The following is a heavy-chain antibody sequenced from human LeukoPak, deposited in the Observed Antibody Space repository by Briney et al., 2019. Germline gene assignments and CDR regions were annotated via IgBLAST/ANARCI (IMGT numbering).Heavy chain of an antibody. D-gene: IGHD5-24*01. CDR2: IYTSGST. V-gene: IGHV4-61*02. Sequence: SQTLSLTCTVSGGSISSGSYYWSWIRQPAGKGLEWIGRIYTSGSTNYNPSLKRRVTISVDTSKNQFSLKLSSVPATDTPVYYCARDESDGYKLGAYAFGIWGQGTMVTVSS. CDR3: ARDESDGYKLGAYAFGI. J-gene: IGHJ3*02. CDR1: GGSISSGSYY.